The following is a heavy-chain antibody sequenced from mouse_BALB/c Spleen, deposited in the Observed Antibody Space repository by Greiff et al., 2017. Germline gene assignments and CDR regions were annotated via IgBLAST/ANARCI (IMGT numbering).Heavy chain of an antibody. CDR3: ARSTMITAWFAY. CDR2: INPSTGYT. CDR1: GYTFTSYW. D-gene: IGHD2-4*01. Sequence: VQLQQSGPELAKPGASVKMSCKASGYTFTSYWMHWVKQRPGQGLEWIGYINPSTGYTEYNQKFKDKATLTADKSSSTAYMQLSSLTSEDSAVYYCARSTMITAWFAYWGQGTLVTVSA. J-gene: IGHJ3*01. V-gene: IGHV1-7*01.